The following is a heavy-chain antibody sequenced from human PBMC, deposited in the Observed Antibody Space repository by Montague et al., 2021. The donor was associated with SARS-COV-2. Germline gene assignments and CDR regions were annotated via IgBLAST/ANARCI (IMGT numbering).Heavy chain of an antibody. D-gene: IGHD3-22*01. CDR2: ISWNSGSI. V-gene: IGHV3-9*01. CDR3: AKDMGSRVYYYSSGFEATGGYGMDV. Sequence: SLRLSLAASGFTFGDYAMHWVRQAPGKGLEWVSGISWNSGSIGYADSVKGRFTIPRDNAKNSLYLQMNSLRAEDTALYYCAKDMGSRVYYYSSGFEATGGYGMDVWGQGTTVTVSS. CDR1: GFTFGDYA. J-gene: IGHJ6*02.